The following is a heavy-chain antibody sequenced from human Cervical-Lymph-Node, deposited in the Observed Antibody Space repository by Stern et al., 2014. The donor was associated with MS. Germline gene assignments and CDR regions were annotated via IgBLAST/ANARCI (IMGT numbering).Heavy chain of an antibody. CDR1: GFSLNTTRMR. CDR2: IDWDDDK. V-gene: IGHV2-70*04. D-gene: IGHD1-26*01. J-gene: IGHJ4*02. CDR3: ARMGRKAGATDFAY. Sequence: ESGPALVKPTKTLTLTCTFSGFSLNTTRMRVSWFRQPPGKALEWLARIDWDDDKFYRTSLRTRLAVSKDTSKNQVVLTMTNMDPADTATYYCARMGRKAGATDFAYWGQGTLVTVSS.